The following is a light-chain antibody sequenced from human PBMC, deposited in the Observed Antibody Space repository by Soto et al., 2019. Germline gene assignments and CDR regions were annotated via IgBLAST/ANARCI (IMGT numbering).Light chain of an antibody. CDR2: GAS. CDR1: QSISSE. Sequence: EIVMTQSPATLSVSPGESATLSCRASQSISSELAWYQQKPGQPPRLLIYGASTRATGVPARFTGSGSGSYFTLAISGLQSEDFAVYYCQQGHNWPLTFGRGTRREI. V-gene: IGKV3-15*01. J-gene: IGKJ2*01. CDR3: QQGHNWPLT.